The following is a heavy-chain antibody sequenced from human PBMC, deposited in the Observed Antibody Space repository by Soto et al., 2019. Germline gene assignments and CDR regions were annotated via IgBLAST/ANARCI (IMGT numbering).Heavy chain of an antibody. V-gene: IGHV1-24*01. CDR3: ATMYNWNFEPWFDP. CDR1: GYTLTELS. CDR2: FDPEDGET. J-gene: IGHJ5*02. D-gene: IGHD1-7*01. Sequence: ASVKVSCKVSGYTLTELSMHWVRQAPGKGLEWMGGFDPEDGETIYAQKFQGRVTMTEDTSTDTAYMELSSLRSEDTAVYYCATMYNWNFEPWFDPWGQGTLVTVSS.